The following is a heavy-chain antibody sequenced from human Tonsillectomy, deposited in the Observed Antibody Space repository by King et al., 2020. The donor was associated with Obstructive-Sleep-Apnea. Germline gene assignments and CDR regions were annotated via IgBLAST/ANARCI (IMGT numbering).Heavy chain of an antibody. CDR1: GGSISSYY. V-gene: IGHV4-59*01. Sequence: VQLQESGPGLVKTSETLSLTCTVSGGSISSYYWSWIRQPPGKGLEWIGYIYYSGSTNYNPSLKSRVTISVDTSKNQFSLKLSSVTAADTAVYYCARSYSSSWYIDYWGQGTLVTVSS. J-gene: IGHJ4*02. CDR3: ARSYSSSWYIDY. D-gene: IGHD6-13*01. CDR2: IYYSGST.